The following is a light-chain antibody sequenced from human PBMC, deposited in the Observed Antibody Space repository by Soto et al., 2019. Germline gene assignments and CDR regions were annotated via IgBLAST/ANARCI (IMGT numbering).Light chain of an antibody. CDR2: ATS. CDR1: QSLSSSH. Sequence: EIVMTQSPATLSVSPGERVTLSCRASQSLSSSHLAWYQQKPGQAPRLLIYATSTSATGFPARFSGSASGTEFTLTISSLQSEDSAVYYCQQYGNWPLTFGGGTKVEIK. CDR3: QQYGNWPLT. J-gene: IGKJ4*01. V-gene: IGKV3-15*01.